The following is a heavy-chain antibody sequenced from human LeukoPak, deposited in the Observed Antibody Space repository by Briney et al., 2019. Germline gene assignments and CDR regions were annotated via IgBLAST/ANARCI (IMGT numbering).Heavy chain of an antibody. CDR2: IYSSGTT. CDR3: ARGTRWSDY. J-gene: IGHJ4*02. V-gene: IGHV4-59*01. Sequence: SETLSPTCTVSGGSINSYYWNWIRQPPGKALEWIGYIYSSGTTNYNPSLKSRVTISVDTSRNQFSLRLTSLTAADTAVYYCARGTRWSDYWGQGTLVTVSS. D-gene: IGHD1-1*01. CDR1: GGSINSYY.